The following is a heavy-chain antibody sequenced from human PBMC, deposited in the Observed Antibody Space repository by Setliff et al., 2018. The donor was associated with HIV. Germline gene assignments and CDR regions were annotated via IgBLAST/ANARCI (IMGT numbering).Heavy chain of an antibody. Sequence: KPSETLSLTCTVSGGSIRNEDYFWSWIRQPAGKGLEWIGSIYHSGSTQYNPSLKSRVTISVDTPKNQFSLKLSSVTAADTAVYYCARAFGDYEAFYFDSWGQGSLVTVSS. CDR1: GGSIRNEDYF. CDR2: IYHSGST. CDR3: ARAFGDYEAFYFDS. J-gene: IGHJ4*02. D-gene: IGHD4-17*01. V-gene: IGHV4-39*07.